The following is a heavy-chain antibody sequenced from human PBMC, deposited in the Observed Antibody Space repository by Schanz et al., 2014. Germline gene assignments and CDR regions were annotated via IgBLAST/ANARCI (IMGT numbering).Heavy chain of an antibody. CDR2: FHHEDGDT. V-gene: IGHV1-24*01. J-gene: IGHJ4*01. Sequence: QVQLVQSGAEVKKPGASVKVSCKASGYSLNDLSMHWVRQAPGRGLEWMGGFHHEDGDTVYAQKFQGRVIMTEDTATDTAYVELSRRTSEDTGVYYCATETSRTWIYNDVDVWGLGTLGTVSS. CDR1: GYSLNDLS. CDR3: ATETSRTWIYNDVDV. D-gene: IGHD1-7*01.